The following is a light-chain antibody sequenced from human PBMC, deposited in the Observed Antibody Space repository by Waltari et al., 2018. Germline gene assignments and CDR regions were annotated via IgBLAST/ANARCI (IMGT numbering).Light chain of an antibody. J-gene: IGLJ2*01. Sequence: QSVVTQPPSASEAPGQRVTISCSGSSSNIGSNTVNWYQVLPGTAPRLLIYSNDRRPPGVPDRFAGSKSGNSASLAISGLQSEDEAEYYCETWDDRLTGVLFGGGTKVTVL. V-gene: IGLV1-44*01. CDR1: SSNIGSNT. CDR2: SND. CDR3: ETWDDRLTGVL.